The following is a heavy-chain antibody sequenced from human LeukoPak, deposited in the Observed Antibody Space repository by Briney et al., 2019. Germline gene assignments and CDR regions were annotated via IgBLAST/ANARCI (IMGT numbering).Heavy chain of an antibody. Sequence: GGSLRLSCAASGFTFSRYWMSWVRQAPGKGLEWVANIKEDGSEKYYVDSVKGRFAISRDNAKNSLYLQMDNLRAEDTAVYYCARTSGPWGRGTLVTVSS. CDR3: ARTSGP. J-gene: IGHJ4*02. CDR2: IKEDGSEK. CDR1: GFTFSRYW. V-gene: IGHV3-7*01.